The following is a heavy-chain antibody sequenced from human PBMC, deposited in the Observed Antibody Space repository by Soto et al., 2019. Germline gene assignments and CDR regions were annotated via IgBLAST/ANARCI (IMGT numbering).Heavy chain of an antibody. CDR1: GFTFNSYS. V-gene: IGHV3-21*01. CDR3: ARDGGVAATLANYYDY. J-gene: IGHJ4*02. D-gene: IGHD2-15*01. CDR2: MSRSSRYI. Sequence: GGSLRLSCAASGFTFNSYSMNWVRQAPGKGLEWVSSMSRSSRYIYYADSVKGRFTIPGDNAKNSVYLQMNSLRAEDTAVYYCARDGGVAATLANYYDYWGQGTLVTVSS.